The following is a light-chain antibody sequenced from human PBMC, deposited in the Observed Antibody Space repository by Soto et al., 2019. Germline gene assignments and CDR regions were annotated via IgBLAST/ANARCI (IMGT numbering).Light chain of an antibody. Sequence: SVLTQPPSVSGSPGQPVTISCTGTSTDFASYNRVSWYQQPPGTAPKLIIYEASNRPSGVPDRFSGSKSGNTASLTISGLQAADEADYYCSLYTSENTYVFGTGTKVTVL. J-gene: IGLJ1*01. CDR3: SLYTSENTYV. V-gene: IGLV2-18*01. CDR1: STDFASYNR. CDR2: EAS.